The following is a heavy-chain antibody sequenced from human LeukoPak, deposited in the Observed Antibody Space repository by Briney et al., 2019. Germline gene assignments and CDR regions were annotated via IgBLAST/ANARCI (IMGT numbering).Heavy chain of an antibody. CDR1: GFTFSDYY. D-gene: IGHD5-18*01. J-gene: IGHJ4*02. Sequence: AGGSLRLSCAASGFTFSDYYMSWIRQAPGKGLEWGSYISSSGSTIYYADSVKGRFTISRAKAKNSLYLKMNSLRAEDTAVYYCAREYSYGYGSHFDSWGQGTLVTVSS. CDR3: AREYSYGYGSHFDS. CDR2: ISSSGSTI. V-gene: IGHV3-11*01.